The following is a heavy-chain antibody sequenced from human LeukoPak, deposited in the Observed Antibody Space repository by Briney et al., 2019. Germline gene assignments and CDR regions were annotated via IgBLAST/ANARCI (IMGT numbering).Heavy chain of an antibody. J-gene: IGHJ4*02. Sequence: SQTLSLTCAISGDSVSSNSAAWNWIRQSPSRGLEWLGRTYYRSKWYDDYAVSVKSRITINPDTSKNQFSLQLNSVTPEDTAVYYCARSLLGAVAGTIAYFDYWGQGTLVTVSS. D-gene: IGHD6-19*01. CDR2: TYYRSKWYD. CDR3: ARSLLGAVAGTIAYFDY. V-gene: IGHV6-1*01. CDR1: GDSVSSNSAA.